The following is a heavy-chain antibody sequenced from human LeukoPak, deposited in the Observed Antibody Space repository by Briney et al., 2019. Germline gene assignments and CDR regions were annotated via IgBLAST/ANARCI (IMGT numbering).Heavy chain of an antibody. Sequence: GESLKISCKGSGYSFTNYWIGWVRQMPGKGLEWMGIFYPGDSDTRYIPSLQGQVTISADKSINTAYLQWSSLKASDTAIYYCARSASRYFDWFDYWGQGTLVTVSS. D-gene: IGHD3-9*01. V-gene: IGHV5-51*01. CDR1: GYSFTNYW. CDR2: FYPGDSDT. J-gene: IGHJ4*02. CDR3: ARSASRYFDWFDY.